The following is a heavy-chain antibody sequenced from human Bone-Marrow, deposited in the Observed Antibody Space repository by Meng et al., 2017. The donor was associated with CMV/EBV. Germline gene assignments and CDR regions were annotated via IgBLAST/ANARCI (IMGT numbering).Heavy chain of an antibody. J-gene: IGHJ4*02. D-gene: IGHD3-22*01. CDR2: INPNSGGT. V-gene: IGHV1-2*02. CDR3: ARGRNYYDSSGYHPFDY. CDR1: GYPFTGYY. Sequence: LLVPAGAVVKKPGASVHVSCQASGYPFTGYYIHWGRQAPGQGPEWMGWINPNSGGTNYAQNFRGRVTMTRDTSISTPYMELSRLRSDDTAVYYCARGRNYYDSSGYHPFDYWGQGTLVTVSS.